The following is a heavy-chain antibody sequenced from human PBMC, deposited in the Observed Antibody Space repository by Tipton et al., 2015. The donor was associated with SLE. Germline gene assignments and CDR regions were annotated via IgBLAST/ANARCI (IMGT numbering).Heavy chain of an antibody. D-gene: IGHD1-20*01. CDR2: INHSGST. V-gene: IGHV4-34*01. J-gene: IGHJ4*02. Sequence: TLSLTCAVYGGSFSGYYWSWIRQPPGKGLEWIGEINHSGSTNYNPSLKSRVTISVDTSKNQFSLKLSSVTAADTAVYYCARTLRYNWNYWGQGTLVTVSS. CDR3: ARTLRYNWNY. CDR1: GGSFSGYY.